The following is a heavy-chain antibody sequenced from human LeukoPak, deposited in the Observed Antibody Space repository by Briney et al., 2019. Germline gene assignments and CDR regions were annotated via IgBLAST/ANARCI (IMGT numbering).Heavy chain of an antibody. CDR3: ARGGYSSGWYDPGAFDI. CDR1: GGSISSSSYY. CDR2: IYYSGST. J-gene: IGHJ3*02. D-gene: IGHD6-19*01. V-gene: IGHV4-39*01. Sequence: SETLSLTCTVSGGSISSSSYYWGWIRQPPGKGLEWIGSIYYSGSTYYNPPLKSRVTISVDTSKNQFSLKLSSVTAADTAVYYCARGGYSSGWYDPGAFDIWGQGTMVTVSS.